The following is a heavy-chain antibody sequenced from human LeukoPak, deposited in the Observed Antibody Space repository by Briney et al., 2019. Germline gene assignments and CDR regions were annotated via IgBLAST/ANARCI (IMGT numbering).Heavy chain of an antibody. CDR3: ARDGTVRYYGDYGIGY. CDR2: INPSGGST. V-gene: IGHV1-46*01. J-gene: IGHJ4*02. CDR1: GYTLTSYY. D-gene: IGHD4-17*01. Sequence: ASVKVSCKASGYTLTSYYMHWVRQAPGQGLEWMGIINPSGGSTSYAQKFQGRVTMTRDMSTSTVYMELSSLRSEDTAVYYCARDGTVRYYGDYGIGYWGQGTLVTVSS.